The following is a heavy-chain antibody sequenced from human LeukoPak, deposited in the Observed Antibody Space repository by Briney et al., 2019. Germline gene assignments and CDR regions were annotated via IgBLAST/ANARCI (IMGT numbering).Heavy chain of an antibody. CDR1: GFTFSSYA. Sequence: GGSLRLSCAASGFTFSSYAMSWVRQAPGKGLEWVSAISGSGGSTYYADSVKGRFTISRDNSKNTLYLQMNSLRAEDTAVYYCAKKVDSGYDFGWVYYYYGMDVWGQGTTVTVSS. J-gene: IGHJ6*02. V-gene: IGHV3-23*01. CDR3: AKKVDSGYDFGWVYYYYGMDV. CDR2: ISGSGGST. D-gene: IGHD5-12*01.